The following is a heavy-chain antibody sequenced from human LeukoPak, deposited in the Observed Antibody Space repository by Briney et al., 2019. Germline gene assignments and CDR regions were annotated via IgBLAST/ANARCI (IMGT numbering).Heavy chain of an antibody. J-gene: IGHJ4*02. CDR1: GFTFSSYA. V-gene: IGHV3-23*01. CDR2: ISGSGGST. CDR3: ARGAAYSSTWSDY. D-gene: IGHD6-13*01. Sequence: PGGSLRLSCAASGFTFSSYAMSWVRQAPGKGLEWVSAISGSGGSTYYADSVKGRFTISRDNAKNSLYLQMNSLRDEDTAVYYCARGAAYSSTWSDYWGQGTLVTVSS.